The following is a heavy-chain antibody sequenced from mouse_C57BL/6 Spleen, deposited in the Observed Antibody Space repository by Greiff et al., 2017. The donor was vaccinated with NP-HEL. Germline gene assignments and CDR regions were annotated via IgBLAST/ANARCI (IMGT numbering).Heavy chain of an antibody. CDR1: GYTFTSYW. CDR2: IDPSDSET. V-gene: IGHV1-52*01. CDR3: ARSLYSNHYGGY. Sequence: QVQLQQPGAELVRPGSSVKLSCKASGYTFTSYWMHWVKQRPIQGLEWIGNIDPSDSETHYNQKFKDKATLTVDKSSSTAYMQLSSLTSEDSAVYYCARSLYSNHYGGYWGQGTTLTVSS. J-gene: IGHJ2*01. D-gene: IGHD2-5*01.